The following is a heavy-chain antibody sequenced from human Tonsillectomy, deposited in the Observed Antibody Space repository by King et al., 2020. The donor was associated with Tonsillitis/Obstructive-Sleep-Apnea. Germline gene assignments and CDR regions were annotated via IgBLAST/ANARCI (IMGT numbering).Heavy chain of an antibody. CDR2: IKQDGSEK. D-gene: IGHD5-18*01. Sequence: VQLVESGGGLVQPGGSLRLSCAASGFTFSSYWMSWVRQAPGKGLEWVANIKQDGSEKYYVDSVKGRFTISRDNAKNSLYLQMNSLRAEDTAVYYCARTLGTKAMAFYFDYWGQGTLVTVSS. CDR3: ARTLGTKAMAFYFDY. V-gene: IGHV3-7*03. CDR1: GFTFSSYW. J-gene: IGHJ4*02.